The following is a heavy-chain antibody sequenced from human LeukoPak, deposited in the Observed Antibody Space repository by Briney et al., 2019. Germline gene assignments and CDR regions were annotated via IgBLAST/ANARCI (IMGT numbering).Heavy chain of an antibody. Sequence: PGGSLRLSCAASGFTFDDYAMHWVRQAPGKGLEWVSGISWNSGSIGYADSVKGRFTISRDNAKNSLYLQMNSLRAEDTALYYCAKDIRAGSSGWYSGFDYWGQGTLVTVSS. CDR2: ISWNSGSI. J-gene: IGHJ4*02. CDR1: GFTFDDYA. CDR3: AKDIRAGSSGWYSGFDY. D-gene: IGHD6-19*01. V-gene: IGHV3-9*01.